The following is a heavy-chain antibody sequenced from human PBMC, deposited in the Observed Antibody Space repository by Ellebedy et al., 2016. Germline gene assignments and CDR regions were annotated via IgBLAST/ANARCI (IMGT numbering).Heavy chain of an antibody. J-gene: IGHJ4*02. D-gene: IGHD1-14*01. CDR2: INWNGGAT. Sequence: GESLKISXAASGFTFDDYGMSWVRHLPGKGLECVSGINWNGGATGYADSVKGRFTISRDNAKNSLYLQMSSLRVDDTAVYYCARDFIPVSPDYFDYWGQGTLVTVSS. CDR3: ARDFIPVSPDYFDY. CDR1: GFTFDDYG. V-gene: IGHV3-20*04.